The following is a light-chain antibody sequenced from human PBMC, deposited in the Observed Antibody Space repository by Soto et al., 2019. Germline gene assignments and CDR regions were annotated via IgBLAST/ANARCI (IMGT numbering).Light chain of an antibody. CDR3: QHYCSSPPLT. Sequence: VMTQSPATLAPSPGDTATLSCSASQSLGGNLAWYQQKTGQGSRLLIFRASGRATGVPARFSGSGSATEFTITISARQSEDFAIYYCQHYCSSPPLTFGGGTKVDTK. CDR1: QSLGGN. V-gene: IGKV3-15*01. J-gene: IGKJ4*02. CDR2: RAS.